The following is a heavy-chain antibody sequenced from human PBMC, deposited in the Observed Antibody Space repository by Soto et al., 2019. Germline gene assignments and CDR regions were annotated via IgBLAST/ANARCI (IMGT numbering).Heavy chain of an antibody. V-gene: IGHV2-5*01. CDR1: GFSLSTSGVG. Sequence: QITLKESGPTLVKPTQTLTLTCTFSGFSLSTSGVGVGWIRQPPGKALEWLALIYWNDDKRNSPSLKSRLTITKDTSKNQVVLTMTNMVPVDTATYYCAHRRRYCSSTSCYRKGDNWFDPWGQGTLVTVSS. CDR2: IYWNDDK. CDR3: AHRRRYCSSTSCYRKGDNWFDP. D-gene: IGHD2-2*01. J-gene: IGHJ5*02.